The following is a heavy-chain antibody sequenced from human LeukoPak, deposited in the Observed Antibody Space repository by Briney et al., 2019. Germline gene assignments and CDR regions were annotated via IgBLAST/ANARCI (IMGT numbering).Heavy chain of an antibody. D-gene: IGHD1-26*01. Sequence: GGSLRLSCAASGFTFSSYSMNWVRQAPGKGLEWVSYISSSSSTIYYAGSVKGRFTISRDNAKNSLYLQMNSLRAEDTAVYYCARGSRATRDAFDIWGQGTMVTVSS. CDR3: ARGSRATRDAFDI. V-gene: IGHV3-48*01. CDR2: ISSSSSTI. J-gene: IGHJ3*02. CDR1: GFTFSSYS.